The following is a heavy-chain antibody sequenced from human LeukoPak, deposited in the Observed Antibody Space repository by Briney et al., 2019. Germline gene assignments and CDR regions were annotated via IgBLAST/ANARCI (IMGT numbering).Heavy chain of an antibody. Sequence: GGSLRLSCAASGFTLSSYAMSWVRQAPGKGLEWVSAISGSSGSTYYADSVKGRFTISRDNSKNTLYMQMNSLRAEDTAVYYCAKDGSSWYVDYFDDWGQGTLVTVSS. J-gene: IGHJ4*02. CDR3: AKDGSSWYVDYFDD. CDR2: ISGSSGST. CDR1: GFTLSSYA. V-gene: IGHV3-23*01. D-gene: IGHD6-13*01.